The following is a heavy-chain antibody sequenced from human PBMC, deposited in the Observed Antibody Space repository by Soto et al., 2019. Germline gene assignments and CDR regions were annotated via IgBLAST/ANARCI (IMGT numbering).Heavy chain of an antibody. Sequence: QVQLVQSGAEEKKPGASVKVSCKASGYTFTSYAMHWVRQAPGQRLEWMGWINAGNGNTKYSQKFQGRVTITRDTSASTAYMELSSLGSEDTAVYYCATAPSYYGMDVWGQGPTVTVSS. CDR1: GYTFTSYA. V-gene: IGHV1-3*05. CDR3: ATAPSYYGMDV. J-gene: IGHJ6*02. CDR2: INAGNGNT.